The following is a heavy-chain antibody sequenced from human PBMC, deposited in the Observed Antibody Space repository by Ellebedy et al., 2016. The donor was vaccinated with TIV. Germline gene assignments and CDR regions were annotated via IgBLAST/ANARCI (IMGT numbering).Heavy chain of an antibody. V-gene: IGHV3-21*01. Sequence: GESLKISCAASGFTFSSYAMSWVRQAPGKGLEWVSSISSSSSYIYYADSVKGRFTISRDNAKNSLYLQMNSLRAEDTAVYYCARGEPLRGYFDYWGQGTLVTVSS. CDR1: GFTFSSYA. J-gene: IGHJ4*02. D-gene: IGHD1-26*01. CDR2: ISSSSSYI. CDR3: ARGEPLRGYFDY.